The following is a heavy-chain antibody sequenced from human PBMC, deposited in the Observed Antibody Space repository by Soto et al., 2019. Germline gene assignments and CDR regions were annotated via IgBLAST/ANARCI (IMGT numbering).Heavy chain of an antibody. CDR3: ARARRQLPPQTYYYYYYMDV. CDR1: GCSISSGGYY. D-gene: IGHD6-6*01. CDR2: IYYSGST. J-gene: IGHJ6*03. Sequence: PSETLSLTCTVSGCSISSGGYYWSWIRQHPGKGLEWIGYIYYSGSTYYKQSLKSRVTISVDTSKNQFSLKLSSVTAADTAVYYCARARRQLPPQTYYYYYYMDVWGKGTTVTVS. V-gene: IGHV4-31*03.